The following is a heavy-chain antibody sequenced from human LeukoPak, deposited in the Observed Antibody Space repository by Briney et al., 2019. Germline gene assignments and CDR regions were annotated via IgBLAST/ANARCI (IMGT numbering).Heavy chain of an antibody. Sequence: PGGSLRLSCAASGFTFSSYSMNWVRQAPGKGLEWVSSISSSSSYINYADSVKGRFTISRDNAKNSLYLQMNSLRAEDTAVYYCARESIEGSSWHFDYWGQGTLVTVSS. J-gene: IGHJ4*02. V-gene: IGHV3-21*01. CDR2: ISSSSSYI. CDR1: GFTFSSYS. CDR3: ARESIEGSSWHFDY. D-gene: IGHD6-13*01.